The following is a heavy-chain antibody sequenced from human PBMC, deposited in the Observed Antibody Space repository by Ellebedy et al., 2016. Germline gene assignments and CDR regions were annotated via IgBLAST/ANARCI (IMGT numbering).Heavy chain of an antibody. CDR1: GFTFSNYA. CDR3: AREAHDWGIDY. V-gene: IGHV3-21*01. CDR2: ISSSNRYI. D-gene: IGHD7-27*01. Sequence: GESLKISCEASGFTFSNYAMNWVRQAPGKGLEWVSSISSSNRYIYYADSVKGRFTISRDNAKNSLYLQMNSLRAEDTAVYYCAREAHDWGIDYWGQGTLVTVSS. J-gene: IGHJ4*02.